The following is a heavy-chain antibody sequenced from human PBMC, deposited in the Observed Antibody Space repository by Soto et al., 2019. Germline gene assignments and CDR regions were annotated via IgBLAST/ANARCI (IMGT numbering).Heavy chain of an antibody. Sequence: GASVKVSCKVSRYTLTELSMHWVRQAPGKGLEWMGGFDPEDGETIYAQKFQGRVTMTEDTSASTAYMELSSLRSEDTAVYYCARDLGGWPDYWGQGTLVTVSS. V-gene: IGHV1-24*01. CDR2: FDPEDGET. CDR3: ARDLGGWPDY. J-gene: IGHJ4*02. D-gene: IGHD2-15*01. CDR1: RYTLTELS.